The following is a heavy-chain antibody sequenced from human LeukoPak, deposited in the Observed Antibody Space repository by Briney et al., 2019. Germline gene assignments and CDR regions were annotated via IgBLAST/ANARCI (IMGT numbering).Heavy chain of an antibody. CDR3: ARGEFGDYYYFYMDV. D-gene: IGHD2/OR15-2a*01. CDR2: ITSSNNYI. J-gene: IGHJ6*03. Sequence: GGTLRLSCAASGFTFSSYSMNWVRQAPGKGLEWVSSITSSNNYIYYGDSVKGRFTISRDDAKNSLFLQMNSLRAEDTATYYCARGEFGDYYYFYMDVWGKGTTVTVSS. V-gene: IGHV3-21*01. CDR1: GFTFSSYS.